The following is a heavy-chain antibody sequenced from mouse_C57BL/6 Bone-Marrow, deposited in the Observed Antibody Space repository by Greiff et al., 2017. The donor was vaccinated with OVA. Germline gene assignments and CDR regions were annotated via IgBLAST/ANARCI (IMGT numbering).Heavy chain of an antibody. CDR1: GYTFTSYW. J-gene: IGHJ1*03. CDR3: ARESLLRYRLWEFEV. V-gene: IGHV1-64*01. CDR2: IHPNSGST. Sequence: VQLQQPGAELVKPGASVKLSCKASGYTFTSYWMHWVKQRPGQGLEWIGMIHPNSGSTNYNEKFKSKATLTVDKSSSTAYMQLSSLTSEDSAVYYGARESLLRYRLWEFEVWGTGTTVTVAS. D-gene: IGHD1-1*01.